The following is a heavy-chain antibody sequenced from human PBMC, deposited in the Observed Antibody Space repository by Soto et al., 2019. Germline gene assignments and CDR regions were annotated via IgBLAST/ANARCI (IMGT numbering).Heavy chain of an antibody. CDR2: IIPIFGTA. Sequence: SVKVSCKASGGTFSSYAISWVRQAPGQGLEWMGGIIPIFGTANYAQKFQGRVTITADKSTSTAYMELSSLRSEDTAVYYCARVGVTGPYYYYYYGMDVWGQGTTVTVSS. D-gene: IGHD2-8*01. J-gene: IGHJ6*02. CDR1: GGTFSSYA. CDR3: ARVGVTGPYYYYYYGMDV. V-gene: IGHV1-69*06.